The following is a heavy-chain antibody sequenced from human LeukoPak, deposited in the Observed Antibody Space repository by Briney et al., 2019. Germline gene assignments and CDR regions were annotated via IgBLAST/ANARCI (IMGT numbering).Heavy chain of an antibody. J-gene: IGHJ4*02. CDR2: IYHSGNT. CDR3: ARVQPDFDY. Sequence: KPSETLSLTCTVSGYSISSGYYWGWIRQPPGKGLEWIGSIYHSGNTYYNPSLKSRVTISVDTSKNQFSLKLSSVTAADTAVYYCARVQPDFDYWGQGTLVTVSS. V-gene: IGHV4-38-2*02. CDR1: GYSISSGYY.